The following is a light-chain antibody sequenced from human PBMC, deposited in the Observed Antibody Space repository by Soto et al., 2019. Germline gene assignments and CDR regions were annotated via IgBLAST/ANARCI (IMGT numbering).Light chain of an antibody. CDR1: SSNIGAGYD. V-gene: IGLV1-40*01. CDR3: QSYDSSLSGSYV. Sequence: QCVRTQPPSVSGAPGQRVTISCTGSSSNIGAGYDVHWYQQLPGTAPKLLIYGNGNRPSGVPDRFSGSKSGTSASLAITGLQAEDEADYYCQSYDSSLSGSYVFGTGTKVTVL. J-gene: IGLJ1*01. CDR2: GNG.